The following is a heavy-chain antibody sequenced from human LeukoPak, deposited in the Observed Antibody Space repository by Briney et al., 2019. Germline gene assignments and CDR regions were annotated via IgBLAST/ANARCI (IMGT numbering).Heavy chain of an antibody. CDR3: AKDMSSFIAAADD. CDR1: GFTFSSYA. CDR2: ISWNSGSI. D-gene: IGHD6-13*01. J-gene: IGHJ4*02. V-gene: IGHV3-9*01. Sequence: SGGSLRLSCAASGFTFSSYAMHWVRQAPGKGLEWVSGISWNSGSIGYADSVKGRFTISRDNAKNSLYLQMNSLRAEDTALYYCAKDMSSFIAAADDWGQGTLVTVSS.